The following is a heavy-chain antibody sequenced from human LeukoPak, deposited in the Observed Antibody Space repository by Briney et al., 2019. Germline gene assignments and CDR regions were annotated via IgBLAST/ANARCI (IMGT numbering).Heavy chain of an antibody. CDR3: AFVVVPAAADLPYYYYYYMDV. V-gene: IGHV1-69*13. Sequence: GASVKVSCKASGGTFSSYAISLVRQAPGQGLEWMGGIIPIFGTANYAQKFQGRVTITADESTSTAYMELSSLRSEDTAVYYCAFVVVPAAADLPYYYYYYMDVWGKGTTVTVSS. D-gene: IGHD2-2*01. J-gene: IGHJ6*03. CDR2: IIPIFGTA. CDR1: GGTFSSYA.